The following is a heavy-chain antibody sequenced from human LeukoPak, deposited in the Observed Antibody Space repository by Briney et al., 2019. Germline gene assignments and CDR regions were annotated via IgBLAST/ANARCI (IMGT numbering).Heavy chain of an antibody. V-gene: IGHV4-61*02. J-gene: IGHJ3*02. D-gene: IGHD2-15*01. CDR3: ARTLSSVGVVAATRAFDI. Sequence: SETLCLTCTASGGTISSGSYYWSWLGQPTGMGLVWNGSVYTGGSSNYNSSLRSRVTISVDTSKNQFSLNLSSVTAADTAVYYCARTLSSVGVVAATRAFDIWGQGTMVTVSS. CDR2: VYTGGSS. CDR1: GGTISSGSYY.